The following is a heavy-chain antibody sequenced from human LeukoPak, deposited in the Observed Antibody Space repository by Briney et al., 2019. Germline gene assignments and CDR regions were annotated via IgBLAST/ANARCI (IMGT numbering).Heavy chain of an antibody. CDR1: GLTFTNYA. J-gene: IGHJ4*02. Sequence: PGGSLRLSCAASGLTFTNYATCWVRQAPGKWLEWVSAITVSGGSTYYSDSVKGRFTISRDNSKNTLYLQINSLRAEDTAVYCCAKAFDRLPPPVEWGGTDYWGQGTLVTVSS. CDR3: AKAFDRLPPPVEWGGTDY. CDR2: ITVSGGST. V-gene: IGHV3-23*01. D-gene: IGHD2-15*01.